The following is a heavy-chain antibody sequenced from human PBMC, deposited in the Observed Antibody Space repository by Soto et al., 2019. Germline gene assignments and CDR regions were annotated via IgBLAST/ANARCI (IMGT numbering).Heavy chain of an antibody. Sequence: GESLKISCQGSGYSFTTHWIGWVRQMPGKGLEWMGIIHPRDSDTKYSPSFQGHVTFSVDTSISTAFLQWNSLKASDSAIYYCARQHYDFWSGSDIGSSYFDFWGRGTQVTVSS. V-gene: IGHV5-51*01. D-gene: IGHD3-3*01. CDR3: ARQHYDFWSGSDIGSSYFDF. CDR1: GYSFTTHW. J-gene: IGHJ2*01. CDR2: IHPRDSDT.